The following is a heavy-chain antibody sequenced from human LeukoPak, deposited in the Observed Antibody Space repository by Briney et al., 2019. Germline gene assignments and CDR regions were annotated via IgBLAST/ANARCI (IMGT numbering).Heavy chain of an antibody. V-gene: IGHV3-23*01. CDR2: VSGSGGST. CDR3: AKRVGYSSGWYYDY. Sequence: PGGSLRLSCAASGFTFSSYAMSWVRQAPGKGLEWVSAVSGSGGSTYHADSVKGRFTISRDNSRNTLFLEMNSLRAEDTAVYYCAKRVGYSSGWYYDYWGQGTLVTVSS. CDR1: GFTFSSYA. J-gene: IGHJ4*02. D-gene: IGHD6-19*01.